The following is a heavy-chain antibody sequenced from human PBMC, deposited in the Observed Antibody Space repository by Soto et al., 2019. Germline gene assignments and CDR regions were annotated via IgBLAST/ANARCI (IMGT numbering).Heavy chain of an antibody. V-gene: IGHV1-58*01. CDR3: AADPRYYDFWRKGLDV. Sequence: SVKVSCKASGFTFTSSAVQWVRQARGQRLEWIGWIVVGSGNTNYAQKFQERVTITRDMSTSTAYMELSSLRSEDTAVYYCAADPRYYDFWRKGLDVWGQGTTVTVSS. CDR2: IVVGSGNT. J-gene: IGHJ6*02. CDR1: GFTFTSSA. D-gene: IGHD3-3*01.